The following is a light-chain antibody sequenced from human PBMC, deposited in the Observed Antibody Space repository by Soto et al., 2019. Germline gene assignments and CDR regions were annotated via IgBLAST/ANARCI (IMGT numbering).Light chain of an antibody. CDR3: LQDYSYPYN. V-gene: IGKV1-6*01. CDR1: QAITND. J-gene: IGKJ2*01. CDR2: AAS. Sequence: AIQMTQSPSSLSASVGDRVTITCRASQAITNDLGWYQQKPGRAPKLLIYAASSLHSGVPSRFSGGRSGTEFTLTISSLQPEDFATYYCLQDYSYPYNFGQGTKLEIK.